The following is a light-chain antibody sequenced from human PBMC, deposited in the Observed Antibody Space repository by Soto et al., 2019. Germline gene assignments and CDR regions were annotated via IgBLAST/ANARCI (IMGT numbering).Light chain of an antibody. CDR2: DAS. CDR1: QSVSSY. V-gene: IGKV3-20*01. J-gene: IGKJ1*01. CDR3: QHYGSSRT. Sequence: EVVLTQSPGTLSLSPGERATLSCRASQSVSSYLAWYQQKPGQAPRVLIYDASSRATGIPDRFSGSESGTVFTLTISRLEPEDFAVYYCQHYGSSRTFGQGTKVEIK.